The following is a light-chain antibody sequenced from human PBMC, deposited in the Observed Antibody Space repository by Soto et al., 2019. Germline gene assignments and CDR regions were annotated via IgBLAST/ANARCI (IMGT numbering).Light chain of an antibody. CDR3: QQRSNWPLT. V-gene: IGKV3-11*01. Sequence: EIVLTQSPTTLSLSPGEGATLSCRASQSVSRFLAWFQQKPGQAPRLLIYDASNRATGIPARFSGSGSGTDFPLTISSLVPEDFAVYYCQQRSNWPLTFGPGTKVDMK. J-gene: IGKJ3*01. CDR1: QSVSRF. CDR2: DAS.